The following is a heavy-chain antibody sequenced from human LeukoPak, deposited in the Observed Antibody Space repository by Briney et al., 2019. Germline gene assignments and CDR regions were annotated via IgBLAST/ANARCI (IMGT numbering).Heavy chain of an antibody. D-gene: IGHD3-16*01. Sequence: QAGGSLRLSCAASGFSFSTYTMGWVRQAPGKGLEWVSAISGSGGSTYYADSVKGRFTISRDNSRDTLYLQMNSLRAEDTAVYYCAKGYYDYVWGSYYFDYWGQGTLVTVSS. CDR1: GFSFSTYT. CDR3: AKGYYDYVWGSYYFDY. CDR2: ISGSGGST. J-gene: IGHJ4*02. V-gene: IGHV3-23*01.